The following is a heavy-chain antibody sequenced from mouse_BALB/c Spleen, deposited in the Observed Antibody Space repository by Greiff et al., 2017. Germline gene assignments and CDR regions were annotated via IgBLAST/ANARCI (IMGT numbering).Heavy chain of an antibody. V-gene: IGHV3-2*02. CDR3: ARRGGLPLWFAY. J-gene: IGHJ3*01. CDR2: ISYSGST. CDR1: GYSITSDYA. Sequence: EVQLQESGPGLVKPSQSLSLTCTVTGYSITSDYAWNWIRQFPGNKLEWMGYISYSGSTSYNPSLKSRISITRDTSKNQFFLQLNSVTTEDTATYYGARRGGLPLWFAYWGQGTLVTVSA. D-gene: IGHD3-3*01.